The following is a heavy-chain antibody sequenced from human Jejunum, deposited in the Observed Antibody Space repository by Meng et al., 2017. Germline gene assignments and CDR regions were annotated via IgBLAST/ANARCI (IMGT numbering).Heavy chain of an antibody. J-gene: IGHJ5*02. CDR3: ARLGITETIGGFDP. CDR1: SCTLRTGANY. V-gene: IGHV4-31*03. Sequence: HVQLQDAGPGLVRPPQTLSLTCTVSSCTLRTGANYWSWIRQHPGKSLEWIGYIEYTGSTFYNPSLKSRVSIALETSKNQLSLKVTSVTAANTAFYYCARLGITETIGGFDPWGQGILVTVSS. D-gene: IGHD1-7*01. CDR2: IEYTGST.